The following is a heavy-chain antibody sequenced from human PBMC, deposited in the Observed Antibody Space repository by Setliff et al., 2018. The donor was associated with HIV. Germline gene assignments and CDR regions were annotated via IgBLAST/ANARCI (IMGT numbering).Heavy chain of an antibody. CDR3: ARHWVDSSSWYWVGDNWFDP. J-gene: IGHJ5*02. CDR2: IYYSGTA. CDR1: GGSISSSSYY. V-gene: IGHV4-39*01. D-gene: IGHD6-13*01. Sequence: SETLSLTCTVSGGSISSSSYYWGWIRQPPGKGLEWIGSIYYSGTAYYSPSLKSRVTISVDTSKNQFSLKLSSVTAADTAVYYCARHWVDSSSWYWVGDNWFDPWGQGTLVTVSS.